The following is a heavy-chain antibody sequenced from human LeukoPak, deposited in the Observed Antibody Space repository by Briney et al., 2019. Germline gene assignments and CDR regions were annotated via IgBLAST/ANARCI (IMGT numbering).Heavy chain of an antibody. Sequence: SETLSLTCTVPGDXISSSSFYWGWIRQAPGKGLEWIGSIYYSGSTYYNPSLKSRDTISVDTSKNQFSLKLRSVTAADTAVYYCARSAYFYDSYGHWYFDLWGRGTLVTVSS. CDR3: ARSAYFYDSYGHWYFDL. D-gene: IGHD3-22*01. CDR2: IYYSGST. J-gene: IGHJ2*01. V-gene: IGHV4-39*01. CDR1: GDXISSSSFY.